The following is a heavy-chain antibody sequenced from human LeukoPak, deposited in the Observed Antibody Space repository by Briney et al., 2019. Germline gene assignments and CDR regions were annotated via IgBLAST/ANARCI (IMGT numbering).Heavy chain of an antibody. CDR2: IRSKAYGGTT. CDR1: GFTFGDYA. D-gene: IGHD3-3*01. Sequence: PGGCLRLSCTASGFTFGDYAMSWVRQAPGKGLEWVGFIRSKAYGGTTEYAASVKGRFTISRDDSKSIAYLQMNSLKTEDTAVYYCTRDRGYYDFWSGFHGHYYYGMDVWGQGTTVTVSS. J-gene: IGHJ6*02. V-gene: IGHV3-49*04. CDR3: TRDRGYYDFWSGFHGHYYYGMDV.